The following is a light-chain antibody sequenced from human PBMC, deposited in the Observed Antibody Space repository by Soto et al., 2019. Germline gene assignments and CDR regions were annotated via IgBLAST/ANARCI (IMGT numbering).Light chain of an antibody. Sequence: DIQMTQSPSTLSASVGDRVTITCRARQSISSWLAWYQQKPGKDPKLLIYKASSLESGVPSRFSGSGSGTKLSLIISSLQPDDFASYYCQQYNSYPTFGQGTKGEIK. CDR3: QQYNSYPT. CDR2: KAS. V-gene: IGKV1-5*03. CDR1: QSISSW. J-gene: IGKJ1*01.